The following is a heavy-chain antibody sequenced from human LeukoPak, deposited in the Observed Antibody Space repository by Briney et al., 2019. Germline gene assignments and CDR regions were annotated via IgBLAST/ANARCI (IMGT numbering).Heavy chain of an antibody. CDR3: TTDPRNGYYFDY. Sequence: GGSLRLSCAASGFTFTNAWMSWVRQAPGKGLEWVGRIKSNTDGGTADYAAPVKDRVTISGDDSKNTLYLQMNSLKTEDTAVYYCTTDPRNGYYFDYWGQGTLATVSS. V-gene: IGHV3-15*01. D-gene: IGHD1-1*01. J-gene: IGHJ4*02. CDR2: IKSNTDGGTA. CDR1: GFTFTNAW.